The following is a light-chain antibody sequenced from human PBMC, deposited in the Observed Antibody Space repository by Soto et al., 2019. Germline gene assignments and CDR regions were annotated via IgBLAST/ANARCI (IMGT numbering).Light chain of an antibody. CDR2: GAS. V-gene: IGKV1-5*01. CDR1: QSISRW. J-gene: IGKJ1*01. Sequence: DIQMTQSPSTLSASVGDRVTITCRASQSISRWLAWYQQKPGEAPKLLIHGASSLESGVPSRISGGGSGTEFTLTISRLQPDDFATYYCLQYNRYRTFGQGTKVEIK. CDR3: LQYNRYRT.